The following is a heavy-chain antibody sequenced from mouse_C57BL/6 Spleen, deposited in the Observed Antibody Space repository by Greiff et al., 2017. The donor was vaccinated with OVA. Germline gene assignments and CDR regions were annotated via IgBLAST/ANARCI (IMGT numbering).Heavy chain of an antibody. Sequence: VQLQQPGAELVRPGSSVKLSCKASGYTFTSYWMDWVKQRPGQGLEWIGNIHPSDSETHYNQKFKDKATLTVDKSSSTAYMQLCSLTSEDSAVYYCARDTAPGYFDGWGAEATVAVSS. D-gene: IGHD3-1*01. CDR1: GYTFTSYW. CDR3: ARDTAPGYFDG. CDR2: IHPSDSET. J-gene: IGHJ1*01. V-gene: IGHV1-61*01.